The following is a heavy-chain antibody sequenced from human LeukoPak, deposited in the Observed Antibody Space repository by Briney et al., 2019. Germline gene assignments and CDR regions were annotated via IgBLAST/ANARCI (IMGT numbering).Heavy chain of an antibody. V-gene: IGHV4-61*02. D-gene: IGHD4-11*01. CDR2: IYTSGST. CDR3: ARHQGTTVTTNPYYYYYIDV. Sequence: SQTLSLTCSVCGGPISLGSYYGSWVRRTTGKGMKRIGRIYTSGSTNYNPSLKSRVTISVETSKNQFSLKLSSVTAADTAVYYCARHQGTTVTTNPYYYYYIDVWGKGTTVTVSS. CDR1: GGPISLGSYY. J-gene: IGHJ6*03.